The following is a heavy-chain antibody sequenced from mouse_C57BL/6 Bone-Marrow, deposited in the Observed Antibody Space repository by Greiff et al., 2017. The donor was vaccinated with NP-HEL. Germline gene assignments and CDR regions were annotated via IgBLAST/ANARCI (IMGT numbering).Heavy chain of an antibody. V-gene: IGHV1-69*01. CDR1: GYTFTSYW. CDR2: IDPSDSYT. CDR3: ERPGGYYHGWFAY. J-gene: IGHJ3*01. Sequence: QVQLQQPGAELVMPGASVKLSCKASGYTFTSYWMHWVKQRPGQGLEWIGEIDPSDSYTNYNQKFKGKSTLTVDKSSSTAYMQLSSLTSEDSAVYYCERPGGYYHGWFAYWGQGTLVTVSA. D-gene: IGHD1-1*01.